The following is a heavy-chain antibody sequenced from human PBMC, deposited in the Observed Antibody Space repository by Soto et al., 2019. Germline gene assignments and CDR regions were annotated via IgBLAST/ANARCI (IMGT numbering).Heavy chain of an antibody. CDR3: VRHENGYNTLDY. Sequence: ESLKISCKASGYSFSNYWIGWVRQMPGKGLEWMGIVLPRDSDSRYSPSFHGQVTISADRSINTAYLQWSSLKASDTAIYYCVRHENGYNTLDYWGLGTLLTVSS. V-gene: IGHV5-51*01. D-gene: IGHD5-12*01. J-gene: IGHJ4*02. CDR2: VLPRDSDS. CDR1: GYSFSNYW.